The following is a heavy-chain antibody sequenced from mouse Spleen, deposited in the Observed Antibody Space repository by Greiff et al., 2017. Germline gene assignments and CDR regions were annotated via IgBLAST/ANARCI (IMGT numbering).Heavy chain of an antibody. Sequence: EVKLVESGGGLVKPGGSLKLSCAASGFTFSSYAMSWVRQTPEKRLEWVATISSGGSYTYYPDSVKGRFTISRDNAKNTLYLQMSSLRSEDTAMYYCARRDYYGSSPNWYFDYWGQGTTLTVSS. CDR2: ISSGGSYT. D-gene: IGHD1-1*01. J-gene: IGHJ2*01. CDR3: ARRDYYGSSPNWYFDY. CDR1: GFTFSSYA. V-gene: IGHV5-9-1*01.